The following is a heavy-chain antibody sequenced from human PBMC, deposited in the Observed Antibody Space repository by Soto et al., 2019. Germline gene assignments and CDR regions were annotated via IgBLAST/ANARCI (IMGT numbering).Heavy chain of an antibody. V-gene: IGHV3-23*01. CDR2: ISGSGGST. CDR1: GFTFSSYA. CDR3: AKVWYDSSGFKGRFDY. Sequence: EVQLLESGGGLVQPGGSLRLSCAASGFTFSSYAMSWVRQAPGKGLEWVSAISGSGGSTYYADSVKGRFTISRDNSKNTLYLQMKSLRAEDTAVYYCAKVWYDSSGFKGRFDYWGQGTLVTVSS. J-gene: IGHJ4*02. D-gene: IGHD3-22*01.